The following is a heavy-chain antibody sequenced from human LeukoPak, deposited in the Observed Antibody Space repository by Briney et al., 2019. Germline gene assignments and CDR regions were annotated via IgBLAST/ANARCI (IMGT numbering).Heavy chain of an antibody. CDR3: AKERADFTNPYYFDY. V-gene: IGHV3-23*01. CDR2: ISGSGANT. D-gene: IGHD3/OR15-3a*01. J-gene: IGHJ4*02. Sequence: GGSLRLSCAASGFTFSTYAMSWVRQAPGKGLEWVSTISGSGANTYYADSVRGRFTISRDNSKNTLYLHMNSLRAEDTAVYYCAKERADFTNPYYFDYWGQGTLVTVSS. CDR1: GFTFSTYA.